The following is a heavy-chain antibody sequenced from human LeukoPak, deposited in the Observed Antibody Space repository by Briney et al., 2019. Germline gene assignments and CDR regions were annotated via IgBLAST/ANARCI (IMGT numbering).Heavy chain of an antibody. J-gene: IGHJ4*02. D-gene: IGHD2-2*02. CDR2: IIPIFGTA. CDR3: ASHRYCSSTSCYRNFDY. CDR1: GGTFSSYA. V-gene: IGHV1-69*13. Sequence: GASVKVSCKASGGTFSSYAISWVRQAPGQGLQWMGGIIPIFGTANYAQKFQGRVTITVDESTRTAYMELSSLRSEDTAVYYCASHRYCSSTSCYRNFDYWGQGTLVTVSS.